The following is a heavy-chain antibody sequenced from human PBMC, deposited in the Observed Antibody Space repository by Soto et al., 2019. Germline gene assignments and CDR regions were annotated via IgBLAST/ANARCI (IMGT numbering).Heavy chain of an antibody. J-gene: IGHJ4*02. Sequence: GASVKVSCKASGGTCSSYAISWVLQAPGQGLEWMGGIIPIFGTANYAQKFQGRVTITADESTSTAYMELSSLRSEDTAVYYCARALVTVSPPDYWGRGTLVTVS. CDR1: GGTCSSYA. CDR3: ARALVTVSPPDY. V-gene: IGHV1-69*13. CDR2: IIPIFGTA. D-gene: IGHD3-16*01.